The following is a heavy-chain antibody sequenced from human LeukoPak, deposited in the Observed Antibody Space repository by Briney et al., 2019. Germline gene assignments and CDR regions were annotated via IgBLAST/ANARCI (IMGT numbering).Heavy chain of an antibody. CDR1: GDSVSSNSAA. CDR3: ARYYYDSRGYYYYYFDY. D-gene: IGHD3-22*01. Sequence: SQTLSLTCAITGDSVSSNSAAWNWIRQSPSRGLEWLGRTYYRSKWSNDYAVSVKSRITINPDTSRNQFSLQLNSVTPEDTAVYYCARYYYDSRGYYYYYFDYWGQGTLVTVSS. V-gene: IGHV6-1*01. J-gene: IGHJ4*02. CDR2: TYYRSKWSN.